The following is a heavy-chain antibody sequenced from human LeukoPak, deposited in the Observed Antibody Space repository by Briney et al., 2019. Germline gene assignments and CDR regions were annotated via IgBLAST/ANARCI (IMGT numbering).Heavy chain of an antibody. Sequence: GGSLRLSCAASGFTFSSYWMSWVRQAPGKGLEWVANIKQDGSENYYVDSVKGRFTISRDNAKNSLYLQMNSLRAEDTAVYYCARTSGSYPFYYYYYMDVWGKGTTVTISS. CDR3: ARTSGSYPFYYYYYMDV. J-gene: IGHJ6*03. V-gene: IGHV3-7*01. D-gene: IGHD1-26*01. CDR2: IKQDGSEN. CDR1: GFTFSSYW.